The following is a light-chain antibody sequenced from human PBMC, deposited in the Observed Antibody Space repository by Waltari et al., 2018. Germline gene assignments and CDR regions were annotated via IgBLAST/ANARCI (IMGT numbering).Light chain of an antibody. J-gene: IGKJ1*01. CDR2: KVT. CDR1: QSLLHSNGNTY. CDR3: LQSTKDPWT. V-gene: IGKV2D-29*02. Sequence: DIVMAQTPLSLPVTPGEPASISCRSSQSLLHSNGNTYLHWYLQKPGQSPRLLLYKVTNRESGVPDRFSGSGSGTDSTLKISRVEPEDVGFYYCLQSTKDPWTFGQGTKVEIK.